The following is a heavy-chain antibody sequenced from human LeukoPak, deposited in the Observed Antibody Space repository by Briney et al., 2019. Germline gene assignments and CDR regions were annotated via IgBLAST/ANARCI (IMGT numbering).Heavy chain of an antibody. CDR3: ARDLTVGSTTDYFDY. CDR2: ISGGGGST. D-gene: IGHD1-26*01. J-gene: IGHJ4*02. V-gene: IGHV3-23*01. CDR1: DFTFSTYG. Sequence: PGGSLRLSCAASDFTFSTYGMSWVRQAPGKGLEWVSSISGGGGSTYYADSVKGRFTISRDNAKNSLYLQMNNLRVEDTAVYYCARDLTVGSTTDYFDYWGQGALVTVSS.